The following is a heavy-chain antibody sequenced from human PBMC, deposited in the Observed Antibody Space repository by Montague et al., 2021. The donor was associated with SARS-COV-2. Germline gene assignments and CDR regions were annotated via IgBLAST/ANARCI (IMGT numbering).Heavy chain of an antibody. CDR1: GGSISSGGYY. CDR3: ARDLFVAATKTYYYYGMDV. D-gene: IGHD2-15*01. J-gene: IGHJ6*02. Sequence: TLSLTCTVSGGSISSGGYYWSWIRQHPGKGLEWIGYIYYSGSTYYNPSLKSRVTISVDTSKNQFSLKLSSVTAADTAVYYCARDLFVAATKTYYYYGMDVWGQGTTVTVSS. CDR2: IYYSGST. V-gene: IGHV4-31*03.